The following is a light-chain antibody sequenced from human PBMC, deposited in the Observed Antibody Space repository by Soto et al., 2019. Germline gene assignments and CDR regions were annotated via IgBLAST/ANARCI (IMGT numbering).Light chain of an antibody. CDR3: QQGTALMYT. Sequence: DIQMTQSPSSLSASVGDRVTITCRASQDVRTYLAWYQQRPGKAPKLLIYAASILQSGVPPRFIGSGSGTDFTLTISNLQPEDFATYYCQQGTALMYTFGQGTKLEIK. V-gene: IGKV1D-12*01. CDR1: QDVRTY. CDR2: AAS. J-gene: IGKJ2*01.